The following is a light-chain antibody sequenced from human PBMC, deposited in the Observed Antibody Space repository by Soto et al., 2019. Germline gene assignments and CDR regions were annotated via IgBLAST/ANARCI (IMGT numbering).Light chain of an antibody. V-gene: IGKV4-1*01. Sequence: DIVMTQSPDSLAVSLGERPTINCKSSQSALYSSNNKNDLAWYQQKLGQPPKLLIYCASTRESGVPDRFSGSGSGTDFTLNISSLQAEDVAVYYCQQYYSTPLKTFGQGTKVEIK. CDR2: CAS. J-gene: IGKJ1*01. CDR3: QQYYSTPLKT. CDR1: QSALYSSNNKND.